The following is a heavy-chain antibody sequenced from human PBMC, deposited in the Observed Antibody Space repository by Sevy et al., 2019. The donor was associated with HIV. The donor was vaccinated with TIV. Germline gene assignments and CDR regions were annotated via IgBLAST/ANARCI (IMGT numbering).Heavy chain of an antibody. CDR3: ASGSGSYYDAFHI. Sequence: SETLSLTCSVSGGSISGNFWTWIRQPPGKGLEWIGYIYYSGSTNSNPSLKSRVSISLDTSKNQFSLRLNSVTAADTAVYYCASGSGSYYDAFHIWGQGTMVTFSS. V-gene: IGHV4-59*01. J-gene: IGHJ3*02. CDR2: IYYSGST. CDR1: GGSISGNF. D-gene: IGHD1-26*01.